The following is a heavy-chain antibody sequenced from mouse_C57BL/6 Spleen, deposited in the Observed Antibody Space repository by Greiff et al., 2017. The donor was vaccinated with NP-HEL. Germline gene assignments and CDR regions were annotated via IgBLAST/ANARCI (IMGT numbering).Heavy chain of an antibody. J-gene: IGHJ2*01. CDR1: GFTFSSYA. D-gene: IGHD2-3*01. CDR2: ISDGGSYT. Sequence: EVMLVESGGGLVKPGGSLKLSCAASGFTFSSYAMSWVRQTPEKRLEWVATISDGGSYTYYPDNVKGRFTISRDNAKNNLYLQMSHLKSEDTAMYYCARDGDGYYYFDYWGQGTTLTVSS. CDR3: ARDGDGYYYFDY. V-gene: IGHV5-4*01.